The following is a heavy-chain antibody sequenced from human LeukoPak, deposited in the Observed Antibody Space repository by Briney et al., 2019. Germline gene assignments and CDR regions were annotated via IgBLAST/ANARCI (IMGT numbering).Heavy chain of an antibody. CDR1: GFTFSDYY. D-gene: IGHD3-22*01. V-gene: IGHV3-11*01. CDR2: ISSSGSTI. Sequence: GRSLRLSCAASGFTFSDYYMSWIRQAPGKGLEWVSYISSSGSTIYYADSVKGRFTISRDNAKNSLYLQMNSLRAEDTAVYYCARDDSSGYYLNYYYYGMDVWGQGTTVTVSS. J-gene: IGHJ6*02. CDR3: ARDDSSGYYLNYYYYGMDV.